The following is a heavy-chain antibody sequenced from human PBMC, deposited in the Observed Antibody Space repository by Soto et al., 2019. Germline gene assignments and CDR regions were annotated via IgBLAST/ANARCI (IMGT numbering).Heavy chain of an antibody. V-gene: IGHV4-31*03. J-gene: IGHJ4*02. CDR2: IYYSGST. CDR1: GGSIISGGYY. CDR3: ARHSIAARLFDY. D-gene: IGHD6-6*01. Sequence: PSETLSLTCTVSGGSIISGGYYWSLIRQHPGKGLEWIGYIYYSGSTYYNPSLKSRVTISVDTSKNQFSLKLSSVTAADTAVYYCARHSIAARLFDYWGQGTLVTVSS.